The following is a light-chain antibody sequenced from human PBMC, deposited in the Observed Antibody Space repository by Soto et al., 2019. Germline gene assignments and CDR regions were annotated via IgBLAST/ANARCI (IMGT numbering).Light chain of an antibody. CDR1: QSISNY. Sequence: DIQMTQSPSSLSASVGDRVTITCRASQSISNYLNWYQQKPGKAPKLLIYAASSLQSGVPSRFSGSGSGTDFPLTISSLQPEDFATYYCQQSYSTPWTVGQGTKVEIK. CDR3: QQSYSTPWT. CDR2: AAS. V-gene: IGKV1-39*01. J-gene: IGKJ1*01.